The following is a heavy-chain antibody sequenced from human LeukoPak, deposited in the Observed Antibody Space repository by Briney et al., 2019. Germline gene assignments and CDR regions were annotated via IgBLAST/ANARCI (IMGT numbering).Heavy chain of an antibody. CDR2: MKHNGDEL. V-gene: IGHV3-7*01. D-gene: IGHD3-16*01. CDR3: ARELRTFDS. J-gene: IGHJ4*02. Sequence: GESLKISCAASGFTFSSYWMTWVRQAPGKGLEWVANMKHNGDELNYVDSVEDRFTISRDNAKNSLYLHMTSLRAEDTAVYYCARELRTFDSWGQGTLVTVSS. CDR1: GFTFSSYW.